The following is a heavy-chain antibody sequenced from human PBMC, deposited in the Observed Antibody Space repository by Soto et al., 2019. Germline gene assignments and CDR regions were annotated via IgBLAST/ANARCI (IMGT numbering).Heavy chain of an antibody. D-gene: IGHD6-6*01. CDR1: GGSISSDDYY. Sequence: SETLSLTCTVSGGSISSDDYYWTWIRQPPGKGLEWIGYIYYSGSTYYNPSLKSRLTISLDTSKNQFSLKLSSVSAADTAVYYCARDRSNSPDYFDYWGQGTLVTVSS. CDR3: ARDRSNSPDYFDY. CDR2: IYYSGST. J-gene: IGHJ4*02. V-gene: IGHV4-30-4*01.